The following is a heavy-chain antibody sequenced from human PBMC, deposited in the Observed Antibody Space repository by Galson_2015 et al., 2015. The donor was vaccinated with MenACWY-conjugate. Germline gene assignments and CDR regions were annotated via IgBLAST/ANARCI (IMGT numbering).Heavy chain of an antibody. CDR2: IYPADSDA. J-gene: IGHJ4*02. Sequence: QSGAEVKKPGESLKISCKGSGYSFTTYWIGWVRQVPGKGLDWMGIIYPADSDASYSPSFEGHVTISADRSSRTAYLEWSSLKASDTAIYYCVRKWSVARQDPFDYWGRGTLVTVSS. V-gene: IGHV5-51*01. D-gene: IGHD6-19*01. CDR1: GYSFTTYW. CDR3: VRKWSVARQDPFDY.